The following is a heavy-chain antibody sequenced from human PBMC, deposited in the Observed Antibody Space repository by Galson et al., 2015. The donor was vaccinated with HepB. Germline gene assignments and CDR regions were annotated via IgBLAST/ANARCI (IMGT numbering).Heavy chain of an antibody. CDR1: GDSVSSHSAA. CDR2: TYYRSKWYN. V-gene: IGHV6-1*01. Sequence: CAISGDSVSSHSAAWNWIRQSPSRGLEWLGRTYYRSKWYNDYAVSVKSRITINPDTSKDQFSLQLNSVTPEDTAVYYCARQRWGMTTATTPWDYWGQGTLVTVSS. J-gene: IGHJ4*02. CDR3: ARQRWGMTTATTPWDY. D-gene: IGHD4-17*01.